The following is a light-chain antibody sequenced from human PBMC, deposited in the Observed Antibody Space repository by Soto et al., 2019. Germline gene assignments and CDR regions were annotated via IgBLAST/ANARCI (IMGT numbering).Light chain of an antibody. CDR3: CPIGV. J-gene: IGLJ2*01. Sequence: QSVLTQPASVSGSPGQSITISCTGTSSDVGSYNLVSWYQQHPGKAPKLMIYEGSKRPSGVSNRFSGSKSGNTASLTISGLQAEDEADYYCCPIGVFGGGTKLTVL. CDR2: EGS. V-gene: IGLV2-23*01. CDR1: SSDVGSYNL.